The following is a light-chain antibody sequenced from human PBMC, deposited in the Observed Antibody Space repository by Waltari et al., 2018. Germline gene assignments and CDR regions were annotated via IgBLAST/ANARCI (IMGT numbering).Light chain of an antibody. J-gene: IGLJ3*02. Sequence: YQRHPGMATKLSSGDVSKRPAGVSNRFAGSKSGNTASLTISGLQAEDEADYYCSSYTSSSTWVFGGGTKLTGL. V-gene: IGLV2-14*04. CDR2: DVS. CDR3: SSYTSSSTWV.